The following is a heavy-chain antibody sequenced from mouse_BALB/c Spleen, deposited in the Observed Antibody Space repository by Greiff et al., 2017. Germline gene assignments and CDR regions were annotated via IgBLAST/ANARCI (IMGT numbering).Heavy chain of an antibody. V-gene: IGHV7-3*02. CDR3: ARDIALDYAMDY. J-gene: IGHJ4*01. CDR1: GFTFTDYY. CDR2: IRNKANGYTT. Sequence: EVHLVESGGGLVQPGGSLRLSCATSGFTFTDYYMSWVRQPPGKALEWLGFIRNKANGYTTEYSASVKGRFTISRDNSQSILYLQMNTLRAEDSATYYCARDIALDYAMDYWGQGTSVTVSS.